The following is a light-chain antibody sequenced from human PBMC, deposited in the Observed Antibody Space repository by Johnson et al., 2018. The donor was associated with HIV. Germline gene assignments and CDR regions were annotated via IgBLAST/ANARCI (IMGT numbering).Light chain of an antibody. CDR2: DNN. Sequence: QSVLTQPPSVSAAPGQKVTISCSGSSSNIGNNYVSWYQQLPGTAPKLVIYDNNKRPSGIPDRFSGSKSGTSATLGIAGLQTGDEADYYCGTWDNSLSTGAVFGTGTKVTVL. J-gene: IGLJ1*01. CDR1: SSNIGNNY. V-gene: IGLV1-51*01. CDR3: GTWDNSLSTGAV.